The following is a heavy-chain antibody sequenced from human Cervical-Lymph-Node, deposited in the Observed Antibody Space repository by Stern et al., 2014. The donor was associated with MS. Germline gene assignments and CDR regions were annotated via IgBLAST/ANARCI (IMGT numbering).Heavy chain of an antibody. V-gene: IGHV3-9*01. CDR3: AKDSSGWFDAFDI. CDR1: GFTFDDYA. J-gene: IGHJ3*02. Sequence: VQLVQSGGGLVQPGRSLRLSCAASGFTFDDYAMPWVRQAPGKGLEWVSGISWNSGSIGYADSVKGRFTISRDNAKNSLYLQMNSLRAEDTALYYCAKDSSGWFDAFDIWGQGTMVTVSS. CDR2: ISWNSGSI. D-gene: IGHD6-19*01.